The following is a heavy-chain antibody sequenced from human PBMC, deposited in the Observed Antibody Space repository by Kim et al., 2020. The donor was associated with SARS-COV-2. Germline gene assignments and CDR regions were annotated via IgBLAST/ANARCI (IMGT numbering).Heavy chain of an antibody. CDR2: INHDGAYI. J-gene: IGHJ4*02. V-gene: IGHV3-74*01. CDR3: ARVNDDIPH. CDR1: GFTFSTCW. D-gene: IGHD2-15*01. Sequence: GGSLRLSCAASGFTFSTCWMHWVRQAPGKGPVWVARINHDGAYINYAESVKGRFTISRDNANNMVYLQMNSLRAEDAAVYYCARVNDDIPHWGQGTLVTVSS.